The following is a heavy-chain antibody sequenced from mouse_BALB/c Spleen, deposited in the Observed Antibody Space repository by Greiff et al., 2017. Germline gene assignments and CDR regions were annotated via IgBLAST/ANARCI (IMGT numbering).Heavy chain of an antibody. J-gene: IGHJ2*01. CDR2: IDPANGNT. V-gene: IGHV14-3*02. Sequence: VQLQQSGAELVKPGASVKLSCTASGFNIKDTYMHWVKQRPEQGLEWIGRIDPANGNTKYDPKFQGKATITADTSSNTAYLQLSSLTSEDTAVYYCARIRHTVYYFDYWGQGTTLTVSS. CDR1: GFNIKDTY. D-gene: IGHD1-1*01. CDR3: ARIRHTVYYFDY.